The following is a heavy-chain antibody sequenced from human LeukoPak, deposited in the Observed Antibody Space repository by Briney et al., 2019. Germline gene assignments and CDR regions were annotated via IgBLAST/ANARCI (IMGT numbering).Heavy chain of an antibody. J-gene: IGHJ3*02. CDR2: IIPIFGTA. CDR3: ARYCSSGSCYPNDDAFDI. CDR1: GGTFSSYA. Sequence: ASVKVSCKASGGTFSSYAISWVRQAPGQGLEWMGGIIPIFGTANYAQKFQGRVTITADESTSTAYMELSSLRSEDTAVYYCARYCSSGSCYPNDDAFDIWGQGTMVTVSS. D-gene: IGHD2-15*01. V-gene: IGHV1-69*13.